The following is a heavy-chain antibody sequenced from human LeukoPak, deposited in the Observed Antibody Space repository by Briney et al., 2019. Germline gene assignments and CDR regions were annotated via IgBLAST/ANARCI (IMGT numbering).Heavy chain of an antibody. V-gene: IGHV4-61*05. Sequence: SETLSLTCTVSGGSISSSSYYWGWLRQPPGTGLEWIGYIYYSGSTNYNPSLKSRVTISVDTSKNQFSLKLSSVTAADTAVYYCARFRRTYYDILVAGGPDHWFDPWGQGTLVTVSS. CDR3: ARFRRTYYDILVAGGPDHWFDP. J-gene: IGHJ5*02. CDR1: GGSISSSSYY. D-gene: IGHD3-9*01. CDR2: IYYSGST.